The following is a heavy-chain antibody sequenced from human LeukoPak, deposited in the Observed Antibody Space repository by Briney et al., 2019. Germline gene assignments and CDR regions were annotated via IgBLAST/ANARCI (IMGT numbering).Heavy chain of an antibody. V-gene: IGHV1-46*01. CDR2: INPSGGST. D-gene: IGHD6-13*01. CDR1: GYTFTSYY. J-gene: IGHJ4*02. Sequence: ASVKVSCEASGYTFTSYYMHWVRQAPGQGLEWMGIINPSGGSTSYAQKFQGRVTMTRDTSTSTVYMELSSLRSEDTAVYYCARAGGRIAAAGTPIKDWGQGTLVTVSS. CDR3: ARAGGRIAAAGTPIKD.